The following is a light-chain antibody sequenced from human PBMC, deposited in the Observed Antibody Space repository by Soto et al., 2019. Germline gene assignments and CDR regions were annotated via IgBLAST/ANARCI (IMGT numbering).Light chain of an antibody. V-gene: IGKV3-11*01. CDR2: EAS. CDR3: HQRYCWPHT. CDR1: QSVSVY. J-gene: IGKJ2*01. Sequence: EIVLTQSPAPLSLSPGERATLSCRASQSVSVYLGWYQEKPGQPPSLLISEASKRATGIPARLSGSGSGTDFTLTISSLEPEDSAVYCCHQRYCWPHTGGQGPKLEL.